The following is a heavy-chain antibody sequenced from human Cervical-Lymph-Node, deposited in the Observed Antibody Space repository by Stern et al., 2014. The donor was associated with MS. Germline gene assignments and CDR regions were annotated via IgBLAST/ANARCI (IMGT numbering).Heavy chain of an antibody. D-gene: IGHD3-22*01. CDR2: IIPMSGTE. CDR3: ARDLSGIGYYDY. J-gene: IGHJ4*02. CDR1: GATFTTYA. V-gene: IGHV1-69*01. Sequence: MQLVESGAEVKKPGSPVRVSCKASGATFTTYAISWVRQAPGQGLEWMGGIIPMSGTEKYAQKFQGRVTITADASTTTAYMELSSLKFDDTAVYYCARDLSGIGYYDYWAQGTLVAVSS.